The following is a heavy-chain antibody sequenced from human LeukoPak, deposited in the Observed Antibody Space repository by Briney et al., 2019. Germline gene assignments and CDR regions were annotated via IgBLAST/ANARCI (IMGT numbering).Heavy chain of an antibody. J-gene: IGHJ6*03. V-gene: IGHV4-30-4*08. CDR3: ARVRVVRGDYYYYMDV. CDR1: GGPISGGVYS. D-gene: IGHD3-3*01. Sequence: KASETLSLTCTVSGGPISGGVYSWSGIPRPPGKGLEGLGYFYYSGSTYYNPSLKSRVTISVDTSKNQFSLKLSSVTAADTAVYYCARVRVVRGDYYYYMDVWGKGTTVTVSS. CDR2: FYYSGST.